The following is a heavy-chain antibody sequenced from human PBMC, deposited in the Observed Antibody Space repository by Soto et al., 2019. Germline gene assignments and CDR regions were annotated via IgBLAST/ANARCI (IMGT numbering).Heavy chain of an antibody. J-gene: IGHJ5*02. D-gene: IGHD2-15*01. CDR1: GYTFTSYG. Sequence: VKVSCKASGYTFTSYGISWVRQAPGQGLEWMGWISAYNGNTNYAQKLQGRVTMTTDTSTSTAYMELRSLRSDDTAVYYCARDRTWSRSSWFDPWGQGTLVTVSS. V-gene: IGHV1-18*04. CDR3: ARDRTWSRSSWFDP. CDR2: ISAYNGNT.